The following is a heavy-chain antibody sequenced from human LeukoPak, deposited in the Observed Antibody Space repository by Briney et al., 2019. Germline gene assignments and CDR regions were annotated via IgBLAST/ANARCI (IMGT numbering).Heavy chain of an antibody. D-gene: IGHD3-22*01. CDR3: ARDRYGIVVAAIHFDY. J-gene: IGHJ4*02. Sequence: ASVKVSCKASGYTFTSYGISWVRQAPGQGLEWMGWISAYNGNTNYAQKLQGRVTMTTDASTSTAYMELRSLRSDDTAVYYCARDRYGIVVAAIHFDYWGQGTLVTVSS. CDR1: GYTFTSYG. CDR2: ISAYNGNT. V-gene: IGHV1-18*01.